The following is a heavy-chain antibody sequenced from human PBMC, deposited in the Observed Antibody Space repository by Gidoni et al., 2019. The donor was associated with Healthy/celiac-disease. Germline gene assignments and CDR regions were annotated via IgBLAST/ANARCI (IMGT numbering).Heavy chain of an antibody. J-gene: IGHJ6*02. CDR3: ARDLRAAARQSTLDTYGMDV. Sequence: QVQLVQSGAEVKKPGSSVKVSCTASGGTFSRYTISWVRQAPGQGLEWMGRIIPILGIANYAQKFQGRVTITADKSTSTAYMELSSLRSEDTAVYYCARDLRAAARQSTLDTYGMDVWGQGTTVTVSS. CDR1: GGTFSRYT. CDR2: IIPILGIA. D-gene: IGHD6-13*01. V-gene: IGHV1-69*08.